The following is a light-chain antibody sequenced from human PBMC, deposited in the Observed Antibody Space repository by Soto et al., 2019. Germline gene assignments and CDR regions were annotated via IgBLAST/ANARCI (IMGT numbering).Light chain of an antibody. V-gene: IGLV2-11*01. CDR3: CSYAGGPYV. CDR2: DVS. Sequence: QAVVTQPRSVSGSPGQSVTISCTGTSSDVGGYNYVSWYQQHPGKAPKLMICDVSKRPSGVPDRFSGSKSGNTASLTISGLQAEDEADYYCCSYAGGPYVFGTGTKVTVL. CDR1: SSDVGGYNY. J-gene: IGLJ1*01.